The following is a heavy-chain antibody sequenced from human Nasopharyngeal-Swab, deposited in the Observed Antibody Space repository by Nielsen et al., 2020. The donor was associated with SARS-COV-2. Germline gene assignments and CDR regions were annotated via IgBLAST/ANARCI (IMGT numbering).Heavy chain of an antibody. CDR2: IYPGDSDT. CDR1: GYSFTSYW. V-gene: IGHV5-51*01. CDR3: ARSGLVGATFFDY. J-gene: IGHJ4*02. D-gene: IGHD1-26*01. Sequence: KVSCKGSGYSFTSYWIGWVRQMPGKGLEWMGIIYPGDSDTRYSPSFQGQVTISADKSISTAYLQWGSLKASDTAMYYCARSGLVGATFFDYWGQGTLVTVSS.